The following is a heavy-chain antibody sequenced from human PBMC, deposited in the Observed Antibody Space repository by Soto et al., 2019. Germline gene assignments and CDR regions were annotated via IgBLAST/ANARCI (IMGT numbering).Heavy chain of an antibody. D-gene: IGHD6-13*01. CDR1: GGTFSRYS. Sequence: SVKVSCKASGGTFSRYSISWVRQAPGQGLEWMGGIIPIFGTANYAQKFQGRVTITAAESTSTAYMELSSLRSEDTAVYYCARSGYSSSWYPGPTYYYYSGMDVWGKGTTVTVS. CDR3: ARSGYSSSWYPGPTYYYYSGMDV. J-gene: IGHJ6*04. CDR2: IIPIFGTA. V-gene: IGHV1-69*13.